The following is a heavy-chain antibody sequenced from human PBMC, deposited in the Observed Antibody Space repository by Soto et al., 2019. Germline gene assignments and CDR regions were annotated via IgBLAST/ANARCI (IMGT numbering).Heavy chain of an antibody. CDR2: TRNKANSYTT. D-gene: IGHD3-22*01. V-gene: IGHV3-72*01. J-gene: IGHJ3*02. CDR3: ARVVPIHGYYDSSGYYSSGAFDI. Sequence: GGSLRLSCAASGFTFSDHYMDWVRQAPGKGLEWVGRTRNKANSYTTEYAASVKGRFTISRDDSKNSLYLQMNSLKTEDTAVYYCARVVPIHGYYDSSGYYSSGAFDIWGQGTMVTV. CDR1: GFTFSDHY.